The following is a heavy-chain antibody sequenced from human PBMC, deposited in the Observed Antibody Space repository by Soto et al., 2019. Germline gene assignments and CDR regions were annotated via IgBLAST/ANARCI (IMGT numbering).Heavy chain of an antibody. V-gene: IGHV3-30-3*01. J-gene: IGHJ6*02. CDR2: ISYDGSNK. D-gene: IGHD1-7*01. CDR3: ARDLGGGLELVYYYYGMDV. Sequence: GGSLRLSCAASGFTFSSYAMHWVRQAPGKGLEWVAVISYDGSNKYYADSVKGRFTISGDNSKNTLYLQMNSLRAEDTAVYYCARDLGGGLELVYYYYGMDVWGQGTTVTVSS. CDR1: GFTFSSYA.